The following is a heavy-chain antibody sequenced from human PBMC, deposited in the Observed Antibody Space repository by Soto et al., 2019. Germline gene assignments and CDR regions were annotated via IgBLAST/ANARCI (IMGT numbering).Heavy chain of an antibody. J-gene: IGHJ6*02. V-gene: IGHV3-13*01. CDR3: ARGDLPYKATQTNNYYYYGMDV. CDR2: IGTAGDT. D-gene: IGHD1-1*01. CDR1: GFTFSSYD. Sequence: HPGGSLGLSCAASGFTFSSYDMHWVRQATGKGLEWVSAIGTAGDTYYPGSVKGRFTISRENAKNSLYLQMNSLRAEDTAVYYCARGDLPYKATQTNNYYYYGMDVWGQGTTVTVSS.